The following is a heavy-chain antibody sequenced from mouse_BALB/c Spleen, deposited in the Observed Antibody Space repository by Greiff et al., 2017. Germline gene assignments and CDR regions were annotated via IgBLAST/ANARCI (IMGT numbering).Heavy chain of an antibody. D-gene: IGHD2-4*01. V-gene: IGHV2-2*02. CDR1: GFSLTSYG. CDR2: IWSGGST. J-gene: IGHJ3*01. CDR3: ATSYDYPFAY. Sequence: VKLMESGPGLVQPSQSLSITCTVSGFSLTSYGVHWVRQSPGKGLEWLGVIWSGGSTDYNAAFISRLSISKDNSKSQVFFKMNSLQANDTAIYYCATSYDYPFAYWGQGTLVTVSA.